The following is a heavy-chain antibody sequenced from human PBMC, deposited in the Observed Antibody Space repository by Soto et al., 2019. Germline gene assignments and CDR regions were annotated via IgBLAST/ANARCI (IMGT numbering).Heavy chain of an antibody. CDR2: IYYSGST. CDR3: ARGVLRQQLVHRAFDI. Sequence: SETLSLTCTVSGGSISSSSYYWGWIRQPPGKGLEWIGSIYYSGSTYYNPSLKSRVTISVDKSKNQFSLKLSSVTAADTAVYYCARGVLRQQLVHRAFDIWGQGTMVTVSS. D-gene: IGHD6-13*01. J-gene: IGHJ3*02. V-gene: IGHV4-39*07. CDR1: GGSISSSSYY.